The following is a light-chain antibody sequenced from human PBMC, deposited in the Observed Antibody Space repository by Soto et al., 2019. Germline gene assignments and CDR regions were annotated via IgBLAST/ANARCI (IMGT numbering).Light chain of an antibody. V-gene: IGLV2-8*01. CDR3: SSYAGNTNYV. Sequence: QSVLTQPPSASGSPGQSVTISCTGTSSDVGGYNYVSWHQQHPGKAPKIMIYEVSKRPSGVPNRFSGSKSGNTASLTVSWLQAEDEAGYYFSSYAGNTNYVFGTGTKVTVL. CDR2: EVS. CDR1: SSDVGGYNY. J-gene: IGLJ1*01.